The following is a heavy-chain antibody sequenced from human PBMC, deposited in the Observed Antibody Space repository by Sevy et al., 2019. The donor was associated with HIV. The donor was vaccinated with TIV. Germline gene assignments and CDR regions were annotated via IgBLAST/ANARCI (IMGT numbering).Heavy chain of an antibody. CDR2: SGSS. CDR3: ARGGPNQHQLDYFDY. Sequence: SETLSLTCTVSGVSISPYYWAWIRQPPGKGLECIGFSGSSNYNPSLKSRVTTSVDTSKNQFSLKLSSVTAADTAIYYCARGGPNQHQLDYFDYWGQGALVTVSS. J-gene: IGHJ4*02. CDR1: GVSISPYY. D-gene: IGHD2-2*01. V-gene: IGHV4-59*01.